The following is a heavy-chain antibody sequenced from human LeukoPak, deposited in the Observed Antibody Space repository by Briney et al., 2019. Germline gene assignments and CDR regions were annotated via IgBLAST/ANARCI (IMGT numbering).Heavy chain of an antibody. Sequence: GGSLRLSCAASGFTFSSYAMHWVRQAPGKGLEWVAVISYGGSNKYYADSVKGRFTISRDNSKNTLYLQMNSLRAEDTAVYYCAREGVGYWGQGTLVTVSS. CDR1: GFTFSSYA. D-gene: IGHD2-2*01. CDR2: ISYGGSNK. V-gene: IGHV3-30-3*01. CDR3: AREGVGY. J-gene: IGHJ4*02.